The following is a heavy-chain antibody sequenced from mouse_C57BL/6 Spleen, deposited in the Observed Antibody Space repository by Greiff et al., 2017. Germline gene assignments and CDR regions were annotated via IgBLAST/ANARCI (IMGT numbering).Heavy chain of an antibody. V-gene: IGHV3-6*01. CDR3: ARYAMDY. Sequence: EVHLVESGPGLVKPSQSLSLTCSVTGYSITSGYYWNWIRQFPGNKLEWMGYISYDGSNNYNPSLKNRIAINRDTSKNQFFLKLNSVTTEDTATYYCARYAMDYWGQGTSVTVSS. CDR1: GYSITSGYY. J-gene: IGHJ4*01. CDR2: ISYDGSN.